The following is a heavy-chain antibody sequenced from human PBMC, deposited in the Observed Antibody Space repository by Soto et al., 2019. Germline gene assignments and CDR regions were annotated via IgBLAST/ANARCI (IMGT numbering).Heavy chain of an antibody. Sequence: GGSLRLSCAASGFTFSSYGMHWVRQAPGKGLEWVAVISYDGSNKYYADSVKGRFTISRDNSKNTLYLQMNSLRAEDTAVYYCAKVGRAFYYYDSSGYYNYFDYWGQGTLVTVSS. CDR3: AKVGRAFYYYDSSGYYNYFDY. J-gene: IGHJ4*02. CDR1: GFTFSSYG. D-gene: IGHD3-22*01. V-gene: IGHV3-30*18. CDR2: ISYDGSNK.